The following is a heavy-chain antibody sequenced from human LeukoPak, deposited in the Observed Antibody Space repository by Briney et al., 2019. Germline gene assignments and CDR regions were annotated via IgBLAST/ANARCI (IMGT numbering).Heavy chain of an antibody. V-gene: IGHV1-8*03. CDR1: GYTFTSYD. Sequence: ASVKVSCKASGYTFTSYDINWVRQATGQGLEWMGWMNPNSGNTGYAQKFQGRVTITRNTSISTAYMELSSLRSEDTAVYYCARGFYDSSGYYPDYWGQGTLVTVSS. D-gene: IGHD3-22*01. CDR3: ARGFYDSSGYYPDY. J-gene: IGHJ4*02. CDR2: MNPNSGNT.